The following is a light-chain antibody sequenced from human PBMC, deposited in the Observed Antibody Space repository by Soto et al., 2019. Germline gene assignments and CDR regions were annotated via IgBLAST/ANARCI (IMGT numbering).Light chain of an antibody. Sequence: QSVLTQPSAFSVSRGQSITISCTQSSWDVGAYHFVSWYQHHPGKAPKLILYEVTARPSGVSSRFSGSKSGNTASLTISGLQADDEANYYCSSYTSSNTPYVFGTGTKVTVL. CDR1: SWDVGAYHF. V-gene: IGLV2-14*01. CDR2: EVT. J-gene: IGLJ1*01. CDR3: SSYTSSNTPYV.